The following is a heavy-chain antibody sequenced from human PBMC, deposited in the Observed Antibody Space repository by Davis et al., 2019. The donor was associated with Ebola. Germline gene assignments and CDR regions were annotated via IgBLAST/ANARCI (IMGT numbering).Heavy chain of an antibody. Sequence: GESLKISCAASGFSFSDYYMSWIRQAPGKGLEWVSHISSSGNTLYYADSLKGRFTISRDNDKNSVYLQMNSLRDEDTAVYYCARDSIGCGGGRCGYYFDYWGQGILVTVSS. CDR1: GFSFSDYY. V-gene: IGHV3-11*01. CDR3: ARDSIGCGGGRCGYYFDY. J-gene: IGHJ4*02. CDR2: ISSSGNTL. D-gene: IGHD2-15*01.